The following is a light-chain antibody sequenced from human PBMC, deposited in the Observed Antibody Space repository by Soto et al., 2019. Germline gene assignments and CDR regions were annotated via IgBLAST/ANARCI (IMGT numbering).Light chain of an antibody. CDR3: QQRSNWPSS. Sequence: EIVLTQSPATLSLSPGERATLSCRASQSVSRYLAWYQQKPGQAPRLLIYDASRRATGIPARFSGSGSRTDVTLTITSLAPENVAVYYCQQRSNWPSSFGGGTKVEI. V-gene: IGKV3-11*01. J-gene: IGKJ4*01. CDR1: QSVSRY. CDR2: DAS.